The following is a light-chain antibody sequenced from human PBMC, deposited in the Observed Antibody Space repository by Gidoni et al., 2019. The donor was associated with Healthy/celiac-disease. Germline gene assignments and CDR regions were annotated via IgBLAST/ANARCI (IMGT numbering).Light chain of an antibody. CDR3: CSNAGSSTLV. J-gene: IGLJ2*01. CDR1: SSAVGSYNL. V-gene: IGLV2-23*02. CDR2: EVS. Sequence: QSALTQPASVSGSPGQSITISCTGTSSAVGSYNLVSWSQQHPDKAHKLMIYEVSKRPSGVSNRFSGSKSGNTASLTISGLQAEDEADYYCCSNAGSSTLVFGGGTKLTVL.